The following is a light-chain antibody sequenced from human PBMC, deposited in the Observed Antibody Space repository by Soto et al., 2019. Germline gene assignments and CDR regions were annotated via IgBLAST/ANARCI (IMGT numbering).Light chain of an antibody. V-gene: IGKV3-11*01. CDR1: QRIGTY. CDR2: DTS. CDR3: QHRSNSPPTWT. J-gene: IGKJ1*01. Sequence: EIVLTQSPATLSLSPGDRATLSYRASQRIGTYLAWYQQKAGQAPSLLIYDTSNRATGIPTRFSGSGSGTDFTLTISSLEPEDFAVYFCQHRSNSPPTWTFGQGTKVEIK.